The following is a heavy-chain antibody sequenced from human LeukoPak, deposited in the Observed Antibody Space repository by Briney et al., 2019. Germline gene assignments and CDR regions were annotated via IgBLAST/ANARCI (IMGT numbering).Heavy chain of an antibody. D-gene: IGHD6-19*01. CDR3: ARTRGAVAGLPYAFDI. V-gene: IGHV1-69*06. CDR1: GGTFSSYA. CDR2: IIPIFGTA. Sequence: ASVKVSCKASGGTFSSYAISWVRQAPGQGLEWMGGIIPIFGTANYAQKFQGRVTITADKSTSTAYMELSSLRSEDTAVYYCARTRGAVAGLPYAFDIWGQGTMVTVSS. J-gene: IGHJ3*02.